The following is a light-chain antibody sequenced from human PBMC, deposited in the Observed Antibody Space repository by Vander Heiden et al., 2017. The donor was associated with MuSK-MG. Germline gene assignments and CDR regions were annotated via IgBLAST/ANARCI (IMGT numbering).Light chain of an antibody. CDR2: EVS. CDR1: STDGGSYNR. Sequence: QSALTQPAYVSESPAQPLTISCTRSSTDGGSYNRVSWYQQQPGKAPKLMIYEVSNGPSGVSNRCFGCKSGNTASLTITGLQAEDEADYYCCSYAGSSTIFYVFGTGTKVTVI. V-gene: IGLV2-23*02. CDR3: CSYAGSSTIFYV. J-gene: IGLJ1*01.